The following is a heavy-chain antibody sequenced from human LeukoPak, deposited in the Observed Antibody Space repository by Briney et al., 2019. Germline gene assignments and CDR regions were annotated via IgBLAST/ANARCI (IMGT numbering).Heavy chain of an antibody. CDR3: ARASYYDSSGYNDY. J-gene: IGHJ4*02. D-gene: IGHD3-22*01. CDR2: ISAYNGNT. CDR1: GYTFTNYG. Sequence: ASVKVSCKASGYTFTNYGISWVRQAPGQGLEWMGWISAYNGNTNYAQKLQGRVTMTTDTSTSTAYMELRSLRSDDTAVYYCARASYYDSSGYNDYWGQGTLVTVSS. V-gene: IGHV1-18*01.